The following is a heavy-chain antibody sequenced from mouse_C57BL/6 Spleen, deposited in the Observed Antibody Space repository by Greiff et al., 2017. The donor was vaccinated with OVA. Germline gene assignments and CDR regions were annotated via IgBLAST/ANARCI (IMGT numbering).Heavy chain of an antibody. Sequence: EVQGVESGGGLVKPGGSLRLSCAASGFTFSSYTMSWVRQTPEKRLEWVATISGGGGNTYYPDSVKGRFTISRDNAKNTLYLQMSSLRSEDTALYYCARRGYYEDYFDYWGQGTTLTVSS. CDR1: GFTFSSYT. V-gene: IGHV5-9*01. CDR2: ISGGGGNT. J-gene: IGHJ2*01. D-gene: IGHD2-4*01. CDR3: ARRGYYEDYFDY.